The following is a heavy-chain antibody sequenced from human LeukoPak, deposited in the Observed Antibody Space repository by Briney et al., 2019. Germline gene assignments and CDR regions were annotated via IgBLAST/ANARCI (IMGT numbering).Heavy chain of an antibody. Sequence: GRSLRLSCAASGFTFSSYGMHWVRQAPGKGLEWVAVISYDGSNKYYADSVKGRFTISRDNSKNTLHLQMNSLRAEDTDIYYCAKDDHFDYWGQGTLVTVSS. CDR2: ISYDGSNK. V-gene: IGHV3-30*18. CDR3: AKDDHFDY. CDR1: GFTFSSYG. J-gene: IGHJ4*02.